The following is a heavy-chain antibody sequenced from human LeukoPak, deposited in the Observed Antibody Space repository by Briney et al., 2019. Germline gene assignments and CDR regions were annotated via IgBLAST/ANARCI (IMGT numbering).Heavy chain of an antibody. V-gene: IGHV1-3*01. J-gene: IGHJ4*02. CDR1: GYTFTNYA. CDR2: INGDNGHT. CDR3: ARGGPNSGGWTLDH. D-gene: IGHD6-19*01. Sequence: ASVKVSCKTSGYTFTNYAVHWVRQAPGQRPEWMGCINGDNGHTQYSRRFQGRVTITRDTSASTAYMELSGLTSDDMALFYCARGGPNSGGWTLDHWGQGTLVSVSS.